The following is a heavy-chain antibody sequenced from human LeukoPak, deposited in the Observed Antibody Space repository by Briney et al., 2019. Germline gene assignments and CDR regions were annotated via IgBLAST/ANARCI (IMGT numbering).Heavy chain of an antibody. D-gene: IGHD6-19*01. J-gene: IGHJ4*02. Sequence: GGSLRLSCAASGFTFSSYAMHWVRQAPGKGLEWVAVISYDGSNKYYADSVKGRFTVSRDNSKNTLYLQMNSLRAEDTAVYYCARGGPSIAVAGTDSDYWGQGTLVTVSS. CDR2: ISYDGSNK. CDR3: ARGGPSIAVAGTDSDY. V-gene: IGHV3-30*01. CDR1: GFTFSSYA.